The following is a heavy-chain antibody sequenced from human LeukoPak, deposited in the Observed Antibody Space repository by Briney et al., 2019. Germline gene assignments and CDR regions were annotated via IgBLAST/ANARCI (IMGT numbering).Heavy chain of an antibody. D-gene: IGHD6-19*01. V-gene: IGHV3-23*01. J-gene: IGHJ5*02. CDR2: ISGSGGNT. CDR1: GFTFGSYG. CDR3: AKLAVAGYNWFDP. Sequence: GSLRLSCAASGFTFGSYGMSWVRQAPGKGLEWVSAISGSGGNTYYADSVKGRFTISRDNSKNTLYLQMNSLRAEDTAVYYCAKLAVAGYNWFDPWGQGTLVTVSS.